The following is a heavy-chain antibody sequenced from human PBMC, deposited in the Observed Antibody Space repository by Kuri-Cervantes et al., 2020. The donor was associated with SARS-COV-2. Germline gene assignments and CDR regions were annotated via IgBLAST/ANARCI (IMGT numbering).Heavy chain of an antibody. CDR3: ARILSCSSTSCYPYYYYYYYMDV. CDR2: IYWNDDK. CDR1: GFSLSTSGVG. V-gene: IGHV2-5*01. J-gene: IGHJ6*03. D-gene: IGHD2-2*01. Sequence: SGPTLVKPTQTLTLTCTFSGFSLSTSGVGVGWIRQPPGKALEWLALIYWNDDKRYSPSLKSRLTITKDTSKSQVVLTMTNMDPVDTATYYCARILSCSSTSCYPYYYYYYYMDVWGKGTTVTVSS.